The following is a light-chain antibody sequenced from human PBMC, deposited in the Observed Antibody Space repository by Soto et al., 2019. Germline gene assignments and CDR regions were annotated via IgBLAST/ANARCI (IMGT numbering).Light chain of an antibody. CDR1: QSARSS. CDR2: DVS. Sequence: VMTQSPATLSVSPWERATLSCKASQSARSSLGWYQQKPGQPPRLLIHDVSIRATGIPARFSGSGSGTEFTLTISSLQSEDSAVYYCQQYNNWPSWTFGQGTKVDIK. J-gene: IGKJ1*01. CDR3: QQYNNWPSWT. V-gene: IGKV3-15*01.